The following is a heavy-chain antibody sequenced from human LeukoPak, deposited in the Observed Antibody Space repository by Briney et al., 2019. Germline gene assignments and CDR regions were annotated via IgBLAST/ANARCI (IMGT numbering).Heavy chain of an antibody. CDR1: GFSFSSYN. D-gene: IGHD3-9*01. J-gene: IGHJ4*02. V-gene: IGHV3-48*04. CDR3: ARDRRYFDWLQVDY. Sequence: GGSLRLSCTASGFSFSSYNMNWVRQAPGKGLEWVSYISRSSTSIYYADSVRGRFTISRDNAKNSLYLQMNSLRAEDTAVYYCARDRRYFDWLQVDYWGQGTLVTVSS. CDR2: ISRSSTSI.